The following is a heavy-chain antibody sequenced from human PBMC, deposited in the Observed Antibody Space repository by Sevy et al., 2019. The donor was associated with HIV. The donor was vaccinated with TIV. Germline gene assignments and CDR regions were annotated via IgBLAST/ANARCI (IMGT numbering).Heavy chain of an antibody. Sequence: GGSRLSCAASGFTSSNYAMSWVRQAPGKGLEWVSGLSGSGGSIYYADSVKGRFTISRDNSRNTLYLQMNSLRAEDTAVYYCAKDRIWELGDSFDVWGQWTMVTVSS. CDR3: AKDRIWELGDSFDV. CDR2: LSGSGGSI. D-gene: IGHD1-26*01. V-gene: IGHV3-23*01. J-gene: IGHJ3*01. CDR1: GFTSSNYA.